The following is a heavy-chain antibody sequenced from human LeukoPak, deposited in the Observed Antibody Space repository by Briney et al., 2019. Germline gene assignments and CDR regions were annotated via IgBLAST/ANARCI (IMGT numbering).Heavy chain of an antibody. V-gene: IGHV3-23*01. CDR2: VSGSGGST. J-gene: IGHJ4*02. CDR1: GFTFSSYG. Sequence: GGSLRLSCAASGFTFSSYGMSWVRQAPGKGLEWVSAVSGSGGSTYYADSVKGRFTIYRDNSKNTLYLQMNSLRAEDTAVYYCAKDRAVLWFGELGSSVDYWGQGTLVTVSS. CDR3: AKDRAVLWFGELGSSVDY. D-gene: IGHD3-10*01.